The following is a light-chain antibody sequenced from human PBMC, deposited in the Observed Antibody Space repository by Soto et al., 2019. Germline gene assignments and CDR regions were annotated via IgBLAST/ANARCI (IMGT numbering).Light chain of an antibody. Sequence: QSALTQPASVSGSPGQSITISCTGTSSDIGGFNYVSWYQQHPGKAPKLLIYEVSNRPSGVSTRFSASKSGNTASLTISGLQAEDEADYYCSSRTSSSTVMFGGGTKLTVL. J-gene: IGLJ3*02. V-gene: IGLV2-14*01. CDR3: SSRTSSSTVM. CDR1: SSDIGGFNY. CDR2: EVS.